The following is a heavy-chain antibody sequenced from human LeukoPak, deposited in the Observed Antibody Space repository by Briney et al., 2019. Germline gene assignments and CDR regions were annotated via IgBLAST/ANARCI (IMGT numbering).Heavy chain of an antibody. CDR1: GFTVSSNY. V-gene: IGHV3-53*01. D-gene: IGHD3-10*01. Sequence: PGGSLRPSCAASGFTVSSNYMSWVRQAPGKGLEWVSVIYRGGSTHYAGSVEGRFTISRDKSKNTVYLQLNSLRAEDTAVYYCARDLYYYGSGNYVPGFPDYWGQGTLVTVSS. J-gene: IGHJ4*02. CDR3: ARDLYYYGSGNYVPGFPDY. CDR2: IYRGGST.